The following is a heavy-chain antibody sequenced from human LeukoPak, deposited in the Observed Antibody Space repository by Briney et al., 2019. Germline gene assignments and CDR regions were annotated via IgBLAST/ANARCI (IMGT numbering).Heavy chain of an antibody. J-gene: IGHJ4*02. CDR2: ISYDGSNK. CDR3: ARSRTRFDY. V-gene: IGHV3-30*04. CDR1: GFTFSSYA. D-gene: IGHD1-14*01. Sequence: TGRSLRLSCAASGFTFSSYAMHWDRQAPGKGLEWVAVISYDGSNKYYADSVKGRFTISRDNSKNTLYLQMNSLRAEDTAVYYCARSRTRFDYWGQGTLVTVSS.